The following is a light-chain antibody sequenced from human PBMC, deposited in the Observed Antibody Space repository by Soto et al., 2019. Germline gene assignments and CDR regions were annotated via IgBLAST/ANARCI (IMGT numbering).Light chain of an antibody. CDR1: QSISSSY. Sequence: EIVLTQSPGTLSLSPGKRATLSCRASQSISSSYSAWYQQKLGQAPTLLIHSTSSRATGIPDRFSGSGSGTDFTLTISRLEPEDFAVYYCQQYNNSPLTFGGGTRWISN. CDR3: QQYNNSPLT. CDR2: STS. J-gene: IGKJ4*01. V-gene: IGKV3-20*01.